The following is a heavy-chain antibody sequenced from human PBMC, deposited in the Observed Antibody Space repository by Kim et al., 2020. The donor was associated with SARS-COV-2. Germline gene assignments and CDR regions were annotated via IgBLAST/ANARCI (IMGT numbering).Heavy chain of an antibody. D-gene: IGHD4-17*01. Sequence: GGSLRLSCAASGFTFSSYAMHWVRQAPGKGLEYVSAISSNGGSTYYANSVKGRFTISRDNSKNTLYLQMGSLRAEDMAVYYCARVWVYGGNSPHAFDIWGQGTMVTVSS. CDR3: ARVWVYGGNSPHAFDI. V-gene: IGHV3-64*01. J-gene: IGHJ3*02. CDR2: ISSNGGST. CDR1: GFTFSSYA.